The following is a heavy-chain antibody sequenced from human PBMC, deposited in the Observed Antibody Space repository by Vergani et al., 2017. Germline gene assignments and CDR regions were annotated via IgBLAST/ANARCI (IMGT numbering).Heavy chain of an antibody. CDR1: GGSINTGAYY. CDR2: VYTSGMT. CDR3: LRELSYYYGSGSDDYNPYYYEGMDV. Sequence: QVQLQESGPRLVRPSQTLSLTCTVSGGSINTGAYYWSWIRPPAGKGLEWIGRVYTSGMTNYNPSLKSRVTILVDRSKSQLSLKLTSVTAGDTAVYFCLRELSYYYGSGSDDYNPYYYEGMDVWGPGTTVTVSS. J-gene: IGHJ6*02. D-gene: IGHD3-10*01. V-gene: IGHV4-61*02.